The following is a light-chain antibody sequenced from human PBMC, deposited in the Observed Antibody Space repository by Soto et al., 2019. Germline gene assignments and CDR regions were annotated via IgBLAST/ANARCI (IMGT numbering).Light chain of an antibody. CDR1: QSVSSSY. V-gene: IGKV3-20*01. J-gene: IGKJ5*01. Sequence: IVLSQSPATLSLSPGERASLSCRASQSVSSSYLAWYQQKPGQAPRLLIYGASSRATGIPDRFSGTGSETDFTLTISRLEPEDSAVYYSQQYDNSPITFGQGTDLRL. CDR3: QQYDNSPIT. CDR2: GAS.